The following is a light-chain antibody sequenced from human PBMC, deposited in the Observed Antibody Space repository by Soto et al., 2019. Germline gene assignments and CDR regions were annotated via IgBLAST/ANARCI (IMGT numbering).Light chain of an antibody. CDR1: QSISSY. CDR2: AAS. J-gene: IGKJ1*01. CDR3: QQSYSTPWT. Sequence: DFQMPQSPSYLSASVRGRNIIPCSASQSISSYLNWYQQKPGKAPNLLIYAASSLQSGVPSRFSGSGSGTDFTLTISSLQPEDFATYYCQQSYSTPWTFGQGTKVDI. V-gene: IGKV1-39*01.